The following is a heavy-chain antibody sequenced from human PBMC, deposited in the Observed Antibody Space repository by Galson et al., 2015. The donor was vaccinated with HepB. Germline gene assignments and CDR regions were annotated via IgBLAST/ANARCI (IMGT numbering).Heavy chain of an antibody. CDR3: TRGSELHYGFDT. V-gene: IGHV3-49*03. Sequence: SLRLSCAASGFTYGDYAMSWFRQAPGKGLEWVGYIRRKAYGGTTGYAASVKGRFTISRDDSKSVAYLQMNSLKTEDTAVYYCTRGSELHYGFDTWGQGTMVTVTP. J-gene: IGHJ3*02. D-gene: IGHD3-10*01. CDR2: IRRKAYGGTT. CDR1: GFTYGDYA.